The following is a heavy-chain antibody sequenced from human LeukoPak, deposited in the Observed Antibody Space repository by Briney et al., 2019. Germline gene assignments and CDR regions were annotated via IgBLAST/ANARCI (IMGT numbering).Heavy chain of an antibody. CDR1: GYTFTSYA. CDR3: ARGRIISNYYDPNWFDP. D-gene: IGHD3-22*01. V-gene: IGHV1-3*01. CDR2: INAGNGNT. J-gene: IGHJ5*02. Sequence: GASVKVSCKASGYTFTSYAMHWVRQAPGQRLEWMGWINAGNGNTKYSQKFQGRVTMTRNTSISTAYMELSSLRSEDTAVYYCARGRIISNYYDPNWFDPWGQGTLVTVSS.